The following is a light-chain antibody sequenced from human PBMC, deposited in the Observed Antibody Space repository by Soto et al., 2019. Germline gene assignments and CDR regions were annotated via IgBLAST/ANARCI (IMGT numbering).Light chain of an antibody. J-gene: IGLJ2*01. V-gene: IGLV1-40*01. CDR3: QSYDSSLSALV. Sequence: QSVLTQPPSVSGAPGQRVTISCNGSSSNIGAGYDVHWYQKLPGTAPKLLIYGNSNRPSGVPDRFSGSKSGTSASLAITGLQAEDEADYYCQSYDSSLSALVFGGGTKVTVL. CDR1: SSNIGAGYD. CDR2: GNS.